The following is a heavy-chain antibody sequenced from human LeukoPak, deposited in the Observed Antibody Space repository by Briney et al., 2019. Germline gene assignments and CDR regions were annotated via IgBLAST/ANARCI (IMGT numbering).Heavy chain of an antibody. CDR1: GFTFGDYP. Sequence: GGSLRLSCAASGFTFGDYPMHWIRQTPGQGLEWVSLISPDGGRSFQADSVRGRFTISRDNSKNSLYLQMNSLKSEDTALYYCAKDMGGSGRNWASNWFDPWGQGTLVTVSS. V-gene: IGHV3-43*02. CDR2: ISPDGGRS. J-gene: IGHJ5*02. D-gene: IGHD1-26*01. CDR3: AKDMGGSGRNWASNWFDP.